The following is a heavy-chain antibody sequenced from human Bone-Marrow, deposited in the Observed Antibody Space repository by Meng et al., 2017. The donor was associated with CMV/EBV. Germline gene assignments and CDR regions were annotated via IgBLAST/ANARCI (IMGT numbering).Heavy chain of an antibody. D-gene: IGHD6-13*01. CDR1: GYTFTSYY. CDR3: ARDFRPQQQLVFYYYYGMAV. V-gene: IGHV1-46*01. CDR2: INPSGGST. J-gene: IGHJ6*02. Sequence: ASVKVSCKASGYTFTSYYMHWVRQAPGQGLEWMGIINPSGGSTSYAQKFQGRVTMTRDTSTSTVYMELSSLRSEDTAVYYCARDFRPQQQLVFYYYYGMAVWGQGTTVTVSS.